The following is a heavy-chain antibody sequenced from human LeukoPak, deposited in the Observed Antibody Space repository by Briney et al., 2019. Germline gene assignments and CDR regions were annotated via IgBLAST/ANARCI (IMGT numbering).Heavy chain of an antibody. CDR3: ASPSQEYCSSTSCYASAFDI. Sequence: SVKVSCKASGGTFSSYAISWVRQAPGQGLEWMGRIIPILGIANYAQKFQGRVTITADKSTSTAYMELSSLRSEDTAVYYCASPSQEYCSSTSCYASAFDIWGQGTMVTVSS. D-gene: IGHD2-2*01. J-gene: IGHJ3*02. CDR1: GGTFSSYA. V-gene: IGHV1-69*04. CDR2: IIPILGIA.